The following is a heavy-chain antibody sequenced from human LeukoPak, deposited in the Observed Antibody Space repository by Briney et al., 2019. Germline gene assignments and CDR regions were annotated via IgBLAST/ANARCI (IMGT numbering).Heavy chain of an antibody. J-gene: IGHJ4*02. CDR1: GGSISSSSYY. Sequence: SETLSLTCTVSGGSISSSSYYWGWIRQPPGKGLEWIGSIYYSGSTYYNPSLKSRVTIPVDTSKNQFSLKLSSVTAADTAVYYCARSADSSGSYVNWGQGTLVTVSS. D-gene: IGHD1-26*01. CDR2: IYYSGST. CDR3: ARSADSSGSYVN. V-gene: IGHV4-39*01.